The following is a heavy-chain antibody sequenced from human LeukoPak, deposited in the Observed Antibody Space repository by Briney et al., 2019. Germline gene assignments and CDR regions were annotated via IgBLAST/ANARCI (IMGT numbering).Heavy chain of an antibody. CDR2: INHSGST. CDR1: GGSFSGYY. D-gene: IGHD2-15*01. CDR3: ARRDDCSGGSCKLGY. Sequence: PSETLSLTCAVYGGSFSGYYWSWIRQPPGKGLEWVGEINHSGSTNNNPSLKSRVTISVDTSKNQFSLKLSSVTAADTAVYYCARRDDCSGGSCKLGYWGQGTLVTVSS. V-gene: IGHV4-34*01. J-gene: IGHJ4*02.